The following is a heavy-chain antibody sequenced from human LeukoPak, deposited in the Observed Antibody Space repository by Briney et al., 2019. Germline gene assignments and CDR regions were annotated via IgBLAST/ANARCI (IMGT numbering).Heavy chain of an antibody. J-gene: IGHJ3*02. Sequence: SETLSLTCSVSGGSTGSDYWSWIRQPPGKGLEWIAYVYYSGVTSYNPSLKSRVAISIDTSKNQFSLNLTSVTAADTAVYYCARAGTTQTFIAHYVFDIWGQGTMVTVSS. CDR2: VYYSGVT. V-gene: IGHV4-59*08. D-gene: IGHD1-1*01. CDR3: ARAGTTQTFIAHYVFDI. CDR1: GGSTGSDY.